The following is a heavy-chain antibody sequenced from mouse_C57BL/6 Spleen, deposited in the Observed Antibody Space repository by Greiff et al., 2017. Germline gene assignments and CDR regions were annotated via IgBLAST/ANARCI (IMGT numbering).Heavy chain of an antibody. CDR2: IYPGSGST. Sequence: QVQLQQPGAELVKPGASVKMSCKASGYTFTSYWITWVKQRPGQGLEWIGDIYPGSGSTNYNEKFKSKATLTVDTSSSTAYMQLSSLTSEDSAVYYWARYYGRLYYFDYWGQGTTLTVSS. V-gene: IGHV1-55*01. J-gene: IGHJ2*01. CDR1: GYTFTSYW. D-gene: IGHD1-1*01. CDR3: ARYYGRLYYFDY.